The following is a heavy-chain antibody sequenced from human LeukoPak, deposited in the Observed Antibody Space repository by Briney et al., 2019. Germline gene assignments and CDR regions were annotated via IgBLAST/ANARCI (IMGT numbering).Heavy chain of an antibody. CDR3: ARFGGSSSGFDY. CDR1: RGSISSYY. D-gene: IGHD6-6*01. CDR2: ISYSGST. Sequence: SETLSLTCSVSRGSISSYYWSWIRQPPGKGLEWIGYISYSGSTNYNPSLKSRVTISVDTSKSQFSLKLSSVTAADTAVYYCARFGGSSSGFDYWGQGILVTVSS. V-gene: IGHV4-59*08. J-gene: IGHJ4*02.